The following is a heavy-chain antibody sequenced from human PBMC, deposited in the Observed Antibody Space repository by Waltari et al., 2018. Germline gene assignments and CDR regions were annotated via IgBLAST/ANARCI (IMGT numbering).Heavy chain of an antibody. CDR3: ARHEGGSYLGRNWFDP. CDR1: GGSISRSSSY. Sequence: QLQLQESGPGLVKPSESLSLPCTVSGGSISRSSSYWGWMRQPPGRGLERFGSIYYSGSTYYNPSLKSRVTISVDTSKNQFSLKLSSVTAADTAVYYCARHEGGSYLGRNWFDPWGQGTLVTVSS. J-gene: IGHJ5*02. CDR2: IYYSGST. V-gene: IGHV4-39*01. D-gene: IGHD1-26*01.